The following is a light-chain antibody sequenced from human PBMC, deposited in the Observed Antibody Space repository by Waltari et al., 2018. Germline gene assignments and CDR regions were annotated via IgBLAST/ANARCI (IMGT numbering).Light chain of an antibody. J-gene: IGKJ1*01. V-gene: IGKV1-5*03. CDR2: KAS. Sequence: GDRVTITCRARQRVSSWLAWYQQKPGKAPKLLIYKASSLESGVPSRFSGSGSGTEFTLTISSLQPDDFATYYCQQYNSYPWTFGQGTKVEIK. CDR3: QQYNSYPWT. CDR1: QRVSSW.